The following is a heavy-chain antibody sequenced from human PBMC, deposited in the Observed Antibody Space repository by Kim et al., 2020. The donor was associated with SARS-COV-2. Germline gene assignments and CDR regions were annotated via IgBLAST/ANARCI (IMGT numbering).Heavy chain of an antibody. CDR1: GFTFSSYD. Sequence: GGSLRLSCAASGFTFSSYDMHWVRQATGKGLEWVSAIGTAGDTYYPGSVKGRFTISRENAKNSLYLQMNSLRAGDTAVYYCARVGRYLAEYDYWGQGTLVTVSS. V-gene: IGHV3-13*04. CDR2: IGTAGDT. D-gene: IGHD1-26*01. J-gene: IGHJ4*02. CDR3: ARVGRYLAEYDY.